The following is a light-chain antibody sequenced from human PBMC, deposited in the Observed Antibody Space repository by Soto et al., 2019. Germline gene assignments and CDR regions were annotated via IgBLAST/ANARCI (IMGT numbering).Light chain of an antibody. CDR2: GAS. V-gene: IGKV3-15*01. CDR3: QQYNNWHLT. CDR1: QSVSSN. Sequence: EIVMTQSPATLSVSPGERATLSCRASQSVSSNLAWYQQKPGQAPRLLIYGASTRATGIPARFSGSGSGTEFTLTVSSVQSEDFAVYYCQQYNNWHLTFGGGTKVEIK. J-gene: IGKJ4*01.